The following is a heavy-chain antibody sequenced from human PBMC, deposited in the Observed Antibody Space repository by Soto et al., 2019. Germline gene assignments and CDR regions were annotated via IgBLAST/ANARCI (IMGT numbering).Heavy chain of an antibody. V-gene: IGHV1-69*06. Sequence: SVKVSCKASGGTFSSYAISWVRQAPGQGLEWMGGIIPIFGTANYAQKFQGRVTITADKSTSTAYMELSSLRSEDTAVYYCESSDGYRPPGYWGQGALVTVSS. CDR2: IIPIFGTA. D-gene: IGHD5-12*01. CDR3: ESSDGYRPPGY. J-gene: IGHJ4*02. CDR1: GGTFSSYA.